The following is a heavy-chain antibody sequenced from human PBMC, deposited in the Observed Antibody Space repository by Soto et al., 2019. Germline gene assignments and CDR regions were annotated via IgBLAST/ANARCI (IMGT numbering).Heavy chain of an antibody. V-gene: IGHV4-39*02. Sequence: SETLSLTCTVSGGSISSSSYYWGWIRQPPGKGLEWIGSIYYSGSTYYNPSLKSRVTISVDTSKNHFSLKLSSVTAADTATYYCARRGESTNWYIVDIPLDFWGQGTPVTVSS. CDR2: IYYSGST. CDR3: ARRGESTNWYIVDIPLDF. D-gene: IGHD2-15*01. J-gene: IGHJ4*02. CDR1: GGSISSSSYY.